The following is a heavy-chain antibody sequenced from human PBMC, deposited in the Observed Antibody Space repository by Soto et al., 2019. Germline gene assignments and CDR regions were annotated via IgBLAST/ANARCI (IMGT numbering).Heavy chain of an antibody. D-gene: IGHD6-6*01. J-gene: IGHJ5*02. CDR1: GFTFSSYA. CDR3: AREEQLVQLERWFDP. CDR2: ISYDGSNK. Sequence: PGGSLRLSCAASGFTFSSYAMHWVRQAPGKGLEWVAVISYDGSNKYYADSVKGRFTISRDNSKNMLYLQMNSLRAEDTAVYYCAREEQLVQLERWFDPWGQGTLVTVSS. V-gene: IGHV3-30-3*01.